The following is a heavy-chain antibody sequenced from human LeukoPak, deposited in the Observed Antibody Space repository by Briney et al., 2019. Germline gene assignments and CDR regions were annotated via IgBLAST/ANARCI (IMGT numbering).Heavy chain of an antibody. CDR3: ARDSPYYYGSGSYFDGDFVHWYNWFDP. D-gene: IGHD3-10*01. V-gene: IGHV1-18*01. CDR1: GYTFTSYG. Sequence: ASVKVSCKASGYTFTSYGISWVRQAPGQGLEWMGWISAYNGNTNYAQKLQGRVTMTTDTSTSTAYMELRSLRSDDTAVYYCARDSPYYYGSGSYFDGDFVHWYNWFDPWGQGTLVTVSS. J-gene: IGHJ5*02. CDR2: ISAYNGNT.